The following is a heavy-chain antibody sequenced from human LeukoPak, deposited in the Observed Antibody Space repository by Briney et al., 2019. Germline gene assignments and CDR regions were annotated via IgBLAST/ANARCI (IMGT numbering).Heavy chain of an antibody. J-gene: IGHJ4*02. CDR2: IKQDGSEK. CDR3: ARDQVGIADY. Sequence: GGSLRLSCAVSGFTFSSYWMSWVRQAPGKGLEWVANIKQDGSEKHYVDSVKGRFTISRDNAKNSLYLQMNSLRADDTAVYYCARDQVGIADYRGQGTLVTISS. CDR1: GFTFSSYW. V-gene: IGHV3-7*03. D-gene: IGHD2-21*01.